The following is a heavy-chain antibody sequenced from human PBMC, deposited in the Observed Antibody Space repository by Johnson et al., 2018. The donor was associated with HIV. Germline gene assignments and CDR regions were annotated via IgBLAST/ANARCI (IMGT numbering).Heavy chain of an antibody. CDR1: GFTFSSYA. J-gene: IGHJ3*01. CDR3: ARDQRLAAVATDGFDV. D-gene: IGHD6-13*01. CDR2: ISYDGSNK. V-gene: IGHV3-30*04. Sequence: QEQLVESGGGVVQPGRSLRLSCAASGFTFSSYAMHWVRQAPGKGLEWVAVISYDGSNKYYADSVKGRFTISRDNSNNTLYLQMNSLRAEDTAVYYCARDQRLAAVATDGFDVWGQGTMVTVSS.